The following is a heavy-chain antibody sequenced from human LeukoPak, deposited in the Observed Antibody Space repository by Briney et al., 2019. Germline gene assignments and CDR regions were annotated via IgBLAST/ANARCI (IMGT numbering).Heavy chain of an antibody. CDR3: ARHGGDYGESAFDY. Sequence: SETLSLTCTVSGGSISSYYWSWIRQPPGKGLEWIGYIYYSGSTNYNPSLKSRVTISVDTSKNQFSLKLSSVTAADTAVYYCARHGGDYGESAFDYWGQGTLVTVSS. CDR2: IYYSGST. CDR1: GGSISSYY. V-gene: IGHV4-59*08. D-gene: IGHD4-17*01. J-gene: IGHJ4*02.